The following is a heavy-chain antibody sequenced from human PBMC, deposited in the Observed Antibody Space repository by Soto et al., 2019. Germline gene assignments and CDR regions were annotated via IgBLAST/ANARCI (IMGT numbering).Heavy chain of an antibody. CDR2: INPNSGGT. D-gene: IGHD3-3*01. CDR3: ARNTRFLEWYPSGGMDV. V-gene: IGHV1-2*04. CDR1: GYTFTGYY. Sequence: ASVKVSCKASGYTFTGYYMHWVRQAPGQGLEWMGWINPNSGGTNYAQKFQGWVTMTRDTSISTAYMELSRLRSDDTAVYYCARNTRFLEWYPSGGMDVWGQGTTVTVSS. J-gene: IGHJ6*02.